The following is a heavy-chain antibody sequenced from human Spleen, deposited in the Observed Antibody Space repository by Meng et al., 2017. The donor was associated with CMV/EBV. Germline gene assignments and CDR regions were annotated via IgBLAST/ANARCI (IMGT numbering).Heavy chain of an antibody. V-gene: IGHV1-2*02. CDR1: GGTFSSSA. D-gene: IGHD2-21*01. J-gene: IGHJ4*02. CDR2: INPNSGGA. Sequence: ASVKVSCKASGGTFSSSAISWVRQAPGQGLEWMGWINPNSGGANYAQQFQGRVTMTRDTSISTASVELSGLRSDDTAVYFCARGGGAAYFDYWGPGTLVTVSS. CDR3: ARGGGAAYFDY.